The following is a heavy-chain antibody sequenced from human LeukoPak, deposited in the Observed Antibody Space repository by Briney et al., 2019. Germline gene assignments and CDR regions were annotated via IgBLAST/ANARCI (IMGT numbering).Heavy chain of an antibody. Sequence: ASVKVSCKASGYTFTSYGISWVRQAPGQGLEWMGWISAYNGNTNYAQNLHGRVTMTRDWSINTAYLEVSSLKSDDTVVFYCARGEQWLARYWGQGTLVTVSS. CDR3: ARGEQWLARY. V-gene: IGHV1-18*01. D-gene: IGHD6-19*01. J-gene: IGHJ4*02. CDR1: GYTFTSYG. CDR2: ISAYNGNT.